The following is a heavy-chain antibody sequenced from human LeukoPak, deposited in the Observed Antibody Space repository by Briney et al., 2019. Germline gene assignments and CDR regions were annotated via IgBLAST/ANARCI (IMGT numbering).Heavy chain of an antibody. CDR1: GFTFINYG. CDR2: IRYDGSKK. V-gene: IGHV3-30*02. CDR3: AKDQSGWITMLRGPFDY. D-gene: IGHD3-10*01. J-gene: IGHJ4*02. Sequence: QSGGSLRLSCEASGFTFINYGMNWVRQAPGRGLEWVAFIRYDGSKKYYVDSVKGRFTISRDDSKNTLYLQMNSLTDEDTAVYYCAKDQSGWITMLRGPFDYWGQGSLVTVSS.